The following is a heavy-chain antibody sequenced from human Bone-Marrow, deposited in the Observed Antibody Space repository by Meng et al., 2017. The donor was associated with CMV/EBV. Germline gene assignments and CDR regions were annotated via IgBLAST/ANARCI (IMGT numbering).Heavy chain of an antibody. CDR1: GYTFTSYG. D-gene: IGHD3-10*01. Sequence: SVKVSCKASGYTFTSYGISWVRQAPGQGLEWMGGIIPIFGTANYAQKFQGRVTITTDESTSTAYMELSSLRSEDTAVYYCARVGGSRGLDYYYYGMDVWGQGTTVTVSS. CDR2: IIPIFGTA. V-gene: IGHV1-69*05. J-gene: IGHJ6*02. CDR3: ARVGGSRGLDYYYYGMDV.